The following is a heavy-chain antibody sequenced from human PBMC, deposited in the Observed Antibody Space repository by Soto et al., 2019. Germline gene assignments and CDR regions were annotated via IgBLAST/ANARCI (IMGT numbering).Heavy chain of an antibody. V-gene: IGHV1-69*13. CDR2: IIPIFGTA. CDR1: GGTFSSYA. Sequence: ASVKVSCKASGGTFSSYAISWVRQAPGQGLEWMGGIIPIFGTANYAQKFQGRVTITADESTSTAYMELSSLRSEDTAVYYCALGYYYDSSGYANFDYWGQGTLVTVSS. J-gene: IGHJ4*02. D-gene: IGHD3-22*01. CDR3: ALGYYYDSSGYANFDY.